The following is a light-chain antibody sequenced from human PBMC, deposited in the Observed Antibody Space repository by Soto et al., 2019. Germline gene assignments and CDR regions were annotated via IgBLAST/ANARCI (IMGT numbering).Light chain of an antibody. CDR1: SSNVGSNY. J-gene: IGLJ3*02. CDR3: GTWASSLSAACV. V-gene: IGLV1-51*01. CDR2: DNN. Sequence: QSVLTQPPSVSAAPGQKVTISCSGSSSNVGSNYVAWYQQLPGTAPQLLIYDNNKRPSGSLVLFSGSKSGTSATLGITRFQTGEEDESYYGTWASSLSAACVFGGGTKLTVL.